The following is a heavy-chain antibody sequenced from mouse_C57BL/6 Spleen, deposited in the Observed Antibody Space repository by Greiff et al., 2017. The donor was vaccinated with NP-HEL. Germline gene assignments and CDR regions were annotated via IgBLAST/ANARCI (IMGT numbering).Heavy chain of an antibody. D-gene: IGHD1-1*01. CDR3: ASGGSSYAMDY. Sequence: EVQLVESGGGLVQPGGSLKLSCAASGFTFSDYYMYWVRQTPEKRLEWVAYISNGGGSTYYPDTVKGRFTISRDNAKNTLYLQMSRLKSEDTAMYYCASGGSSYAMDYWGQGTSVTVSS. J-gene: IGHJ4*01. CDR1: GFTFSDYY. CDR2: ISNGGGST. V-gene: IGHV5-12*01.